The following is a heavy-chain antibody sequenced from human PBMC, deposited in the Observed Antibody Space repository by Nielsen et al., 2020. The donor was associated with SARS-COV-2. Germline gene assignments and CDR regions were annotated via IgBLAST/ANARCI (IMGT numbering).Heavy chain of an antibody. Sequence: GESLKISCAASGFTFSSYGMHWVRQAPGKGLEWVAVISYDGSNKYYADSVKGRFTISRDNSKNTLYLQMNSLRAEDTAVYYCAKGLWGLAGYFDYWGQGTLVTVSS. J-gene: IGHJ4*02. CDR2: ISYDGSNK. D-gene: IGHD7-27*01. CDR3: AKGLWGLAGYFDY. CDR1: GFTFSSYG. V-gene: IGHV3-30*06.